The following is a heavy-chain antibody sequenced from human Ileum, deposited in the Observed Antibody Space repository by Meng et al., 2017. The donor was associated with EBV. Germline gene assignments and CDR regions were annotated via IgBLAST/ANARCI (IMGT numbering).Heavy chain of an antibody. CDR2: ISGYNGNT. V-gene: IGHV1-18*01. CDR1: GYTFTSYA. J-gene: IGHJ4*02. Sequence: QVQLVQSGVELKKPGASVKVSCKASGYTFTSYAMNWVRLAPGQGLVWMGWISGYNGNTNYAQKLQGRVTMTTDTSTSTAYMELRSLRSDDTAVYYCAREADGATFDYWGQGTLVTVSS. CDR3: AREADGATFDY. D-gene: IGHD1-26*01.